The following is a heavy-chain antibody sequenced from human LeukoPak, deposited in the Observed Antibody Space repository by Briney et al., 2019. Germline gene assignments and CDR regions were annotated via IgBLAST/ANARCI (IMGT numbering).Heavy chain of an antibody. V-gene: IGHV4-39*07. D-gene: IGHD3-3*01. CDR3: AREGEVFGVVIILRRAFDI. J-gene: IGHJ3*02. Sequence: SETLSLTCTVSGGSISSSSYYWGWIRQPPGKGLEWIGSIYYSGSTYYNPSLKSRVTISVDTSKNQFSLKLSSVTAADTAVYYCAREGEVFGVVIILRRAFDIWGQGTMVTVSS. CDR2: IYYSGST. CDR1: GGSISSSSYY.